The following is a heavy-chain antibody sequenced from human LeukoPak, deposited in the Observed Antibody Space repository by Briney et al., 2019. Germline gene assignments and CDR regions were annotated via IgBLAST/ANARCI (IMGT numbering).Heavy chain of an antibody. J-gene: IGHJ4*02. D-gene: IGHD3-16*02. V-gene: IGHV1-2*02. Sequence: ASWKSSCKASGYTLTGYYMHWVRQPPGQGLDWMEWINPNSGGTNYAQKFQGRVTMTRDTSISTAYMERSRLRSDDTAVYYCAILDYDYVWGSYRYSRKDYFDYWGQGPLVTVSS. CDR3: AILDYDYVWGSYRYSRKDYFDY. CDR1: GYTLTGYY. CDR2: INPNSGGT.